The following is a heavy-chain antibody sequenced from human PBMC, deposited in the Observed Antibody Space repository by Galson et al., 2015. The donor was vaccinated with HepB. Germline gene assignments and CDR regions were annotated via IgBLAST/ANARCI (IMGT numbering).Heavy chain of an antibody. CDR2: ISGSVAYT. V-gene: IGHV3-23*01. CDR1: GFTFNSYA. Sequence: SLRLSCAASGFTFNSYAMTWVRQAPGKGLEWVSSISGSVAYTYYAYSVKGRVTISKDKSKNTLYLQMNSLRGEDTDVYYCGKDTRTGYSSSWNHVDYWGHGTLSTVYS. D-gene: IGHD6-13*01. J-gene: IGHJ4*01. CDR3: GKDTRTGYSSSWNHVDY.